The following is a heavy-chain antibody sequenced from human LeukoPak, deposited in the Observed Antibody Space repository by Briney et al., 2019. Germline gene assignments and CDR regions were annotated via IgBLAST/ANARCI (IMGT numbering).Heavy chain of an antibody. CDR1: GGSISSGSYY. D-gene: IGHD2-2*01. Sequence: PSETLSLTCTVSGGSISSGSYYWSWIRQPAGKGLEWIGRIYTSGSTNYNPSLKSRVTISVDTSKNQFSLKLSSVTAADTAVYYCASGIPYCSSTSCLPNWGQGTLVTVSS. V-gene: IGHV4-61*02. J-gene: IGHJ4*02. CDR3: ASGIPYCSSTSCLPN. CDR2: IYTSGST.